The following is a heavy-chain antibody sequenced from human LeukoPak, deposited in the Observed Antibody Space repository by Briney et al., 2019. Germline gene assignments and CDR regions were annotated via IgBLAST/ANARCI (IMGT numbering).Heavy chain of an antibody. CDR2: INPNSGGT. J-gene: IGHJ3*02. CDR1: GYTFTSYY. D-gene: IGHD3-22*01. V-gene: IGHV1-2*04. Sequence: ASVKVSCKASGYTFTSYYMHWVRQAPGQGLEWMGWINPNSGGTNYAQKFQGWVTMTRDTSISTAYMELSRLRSEDTAVYYCARATGSGYFYDAFDIWGQGTMVTVSS. CDR3: ARATGSGYFYDAFDI.